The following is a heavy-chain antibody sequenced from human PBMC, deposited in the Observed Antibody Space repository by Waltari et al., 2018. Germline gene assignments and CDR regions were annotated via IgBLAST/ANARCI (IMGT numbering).Heavy chain of an antibody. CDR3: ARDLVVGSGDY. Sequence: QVHLVQSGAEVKKPGASVKVSCKASGSTFTGNQIHWVRQAPGQGLDWMGWINPNSGGTNYAQNFQGRVTITRDTSIRTAYMELSRLRSDDTAMYYCARDLVVGSGDYWGQGTLVTVSS. CDR1: GSTFTGNQ. V-gene: IGHV1-2*02. D-gene: IGHD1-26*01. J-gene: IGHJ4*02. CDR2: INPNSGGT.